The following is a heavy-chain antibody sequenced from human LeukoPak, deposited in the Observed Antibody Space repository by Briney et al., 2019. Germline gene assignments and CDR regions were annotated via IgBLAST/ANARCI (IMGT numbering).Heavy chain of an antibody. J-gene: IGHJ5*02. D-gene: IGHD3-22*01. CDR1: GGSLSGYY. Sequence: SETLSLTCAVYGGSLSGYYWSWIRQPPGKGLEWIGEINHSGSPNYNPSLKSRVTISVDTSKNQFSLKLSSVTAADTAVYYCARDGPGSDSTWGQGTLVTVSS. V-gene: IGHV4-34*01. CDR3: ARDGPGSDST. CDR2: INHSGSP.